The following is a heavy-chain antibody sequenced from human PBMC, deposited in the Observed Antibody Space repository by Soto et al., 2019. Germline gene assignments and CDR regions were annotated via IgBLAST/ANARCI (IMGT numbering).Heavy chain of an antibody. V-gene: IGHV4-39*01. D-gene: IGHD3-10*01. CDR2: IYYSGST. J-gene: IGHJ4*02. CDR1: GGSISSSSYY. Sequence: SETLSLTCTVSGGSISSSSYYWGWIRQPPGKGLEWIGSIYYSGSTYYNPSLKSRVTISVDTSKNQFSLKLSSVTAADTAVYYCARHTVWLYYYGSGSYGKFDYWGQGTLVTVSS. CDR3: ARHTVWLYYYGSGSYGKFDY.